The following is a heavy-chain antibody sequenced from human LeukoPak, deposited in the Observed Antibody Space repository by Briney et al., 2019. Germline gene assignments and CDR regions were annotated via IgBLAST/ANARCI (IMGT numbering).Heavy chain of an antibody. V-gene: IGHV4-34*01. CDR2: INHSGST. CDR1: GGSFSGYY. Sequence: SETLSLTCAVYGGSFSGYYWSWIRQPPGKRLEWIGEINHSGSTNYNPSLKSRVTISVDTSKNQFSLKLSSVTAADTAVYYCARGARRTGLRAPWPFDYWGQGTLVTVSS. CDR3: ARGARRTGLRAPWPFDY. J-gene: IGHJ4*02. D-gene: IGHD4-17*01.